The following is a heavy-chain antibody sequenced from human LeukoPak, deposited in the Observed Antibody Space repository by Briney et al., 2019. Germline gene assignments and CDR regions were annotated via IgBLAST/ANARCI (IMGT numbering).Heavy chain of an antibody. CDR3: ASGGSGFIDAFDI. D-gene: IGHD3-10*01. V-gene: IGHV1-8*01. J-gene: IGHJ3*02. CDR1: GYTFTSYD. Sequence: ASVKVSCKASGYTFTSYDINWVRQATGQGLEWMGWMNPNSGNTGYAQKSQGRVTMTRNTSISTAYMELSSLRSEDTAVYHCASGGSGFIDAFDIRGQGTMVTVSS. CDR2: MNPNSGNT.